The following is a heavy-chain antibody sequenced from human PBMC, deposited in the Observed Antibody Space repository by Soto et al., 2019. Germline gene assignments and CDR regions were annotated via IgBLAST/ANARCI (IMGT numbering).Heavy chain of an antibody. CDR1: GFSLSTSGVG. Sequence: QITLKESGPPLVKPTQTLTLTCTFSGFSLSTSGVGVGWIRQPPGKALEWLALIYWDDDKLYSPSLKSRLTITKDISKTQVVLTMTIMDPVDTATYYCAHRCSDTAMVTSWFDSWGQGTLVTVSS. J-gene: IGHJ5*01. D-gene: IGHD5-18*01. CDR3: AHRCSDTAMVTSWFDS. V-gene: IGHV2-5*02. CDR2: IYWDDDK.